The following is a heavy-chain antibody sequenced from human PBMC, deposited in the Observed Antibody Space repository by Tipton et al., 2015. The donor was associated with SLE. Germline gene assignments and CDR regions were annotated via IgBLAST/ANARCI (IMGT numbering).Heavy chain of an antibody. Sequence: VQLVQSGAEVKKPGESLKISCKGSGYSFTSYWIGWVRQMPGKGLEWMGIIYPGDSDTRYSPSFQGQVTISADKSISTAYLQWSSLKASDTAMYYCARPKIAVAADDAFDIWGQGTMVTVSS. CDR2: IYPGDSDT. J-gene: IGHJ3*02. V-gene: IGHV5-51*03. CDR3: ARPKIAVAADDAFDI. CDR1: GYSFTSYW. D-gene: IGHD6-19*01.